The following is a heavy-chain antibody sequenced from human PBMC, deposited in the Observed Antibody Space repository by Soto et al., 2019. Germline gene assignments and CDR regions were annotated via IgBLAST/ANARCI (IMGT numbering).Heavy chain of an antibody. D-gene: IGHD2-15*01. V-gene: IGHV1-8*01. CDR1: GYTFTSYD. CDR2: MNPNSGNT. J-gene: IGHJ5*02. CDR3: TIEVVGWFDP. Sequence: QVQLVQSGAEVKKPGASVKVSCKASGYTFTSYDINWVRQSTGQGLEWMGWMNPNSGNTGYAQKFQGRVTMTRNTSISTAYMVLSCLRSEDTSVTYCTIEVVGWFDPSGQGTLVTVSS.